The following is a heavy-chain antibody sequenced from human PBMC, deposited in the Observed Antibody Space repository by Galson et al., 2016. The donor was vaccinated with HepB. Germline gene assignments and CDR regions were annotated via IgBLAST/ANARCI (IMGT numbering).Heavy chain of an antibody. CDR2: IIPIFATP. Sequence: SVKVSCKASGGDFSTYTITWVRQGPGQGLEWIGGIIPIFATPNYAQNFQGRVTITVDKSTNTAYMDLSSLTSEDTAVYYCARLKYSIWGQGTLVTVSS. V-gene: IGHV1-69*06. CDR1: GGDFSTYT. J-gene: IGHJ1*01. CDR3: ARLKYSI. D-gene: IGHD1-26*01.